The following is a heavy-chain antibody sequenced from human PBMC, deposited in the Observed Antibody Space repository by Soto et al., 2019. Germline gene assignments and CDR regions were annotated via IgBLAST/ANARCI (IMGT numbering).Heavy chain of an antibody. CDR2: VYRTGST. CDR1: GGSISTSNW. V-gene: IGHV4-4*02. CDR3: ARARATIAAAAIFDC. D-gene: IGHD6-13*01. J-gene: IGHJ4*02. Sequence: QVQLQESGPGLVKPSGTLSLTCAVSGGSISTSNWWRWVRQPPGKGLAWIGEVYRTGSTNYNPSLASRLTISVDKSKNQFSLKLTSVTAADTAVYYCARARATIAAAAIFDCWGQGTLVTVSS.